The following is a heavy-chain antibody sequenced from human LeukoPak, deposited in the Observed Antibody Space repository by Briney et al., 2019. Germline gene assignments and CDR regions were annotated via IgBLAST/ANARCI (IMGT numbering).Heavy chain of an antibody. CDR1: GYTFTSYG. CDR3: ARVEYSSSYWFDP. J-gene: IGHJ5*02. Sequence: ASVKVSCKASGYTFTSYGISWVRQAPGQGLEWMGWISAYNGNTNYAQKLQGRVTITTDESTSTAYMELSSLRSEDTAVYYCARVEYSSSYWFDPWGQGTLVTVSS. V-gene: IGHV1-18*01. D-gene: IGHD6-6*01. CDR2: ISAYNGNT.